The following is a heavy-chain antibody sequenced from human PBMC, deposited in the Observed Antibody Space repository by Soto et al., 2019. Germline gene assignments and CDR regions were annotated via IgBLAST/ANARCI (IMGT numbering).Heavy chain of an antibody. CDR1: GGSISSYY. CDR3: ARDRVYCSGGSCYSFDGMDV. CDR2: NYYSGST. D-gene: IGHD2-15*01. J-gene: IGHJ6*02. Sequence: SETLSLTCTVSGGSISSYYWSWIRQPPGKGLEWIGYNYYSGSTNYNPSLKSRVTISVDTSKNQFSLKLSSVTAADTAVYYCARDRVYCSGGSCYSFDGMDVWGQGTTVTVSS. V-gene: IGHV4-59*01.